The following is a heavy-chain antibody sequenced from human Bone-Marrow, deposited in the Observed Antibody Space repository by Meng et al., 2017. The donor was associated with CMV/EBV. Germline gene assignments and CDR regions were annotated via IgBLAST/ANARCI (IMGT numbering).Heavy chain of an antibody. J-gene: IGHJ5*02. CDR1: GGSISSSSYY. V-gene: IGHV4-39*07. Sequence: GSLRLSCTVSGGSISSSSYYWGWIRQPPGKGLEWIGSIYYYGTTYYNPSLKSRVTISVDTSKNKFSLNLNSVTAADTAVYYCARDRCTSAACYRGGDWFDPWGQGTRVTVYS. CDR3: ARDRCTSAACYRGGDWFDP. D-gene: IGHD2-2*01. CDR2: IYYYGTT.